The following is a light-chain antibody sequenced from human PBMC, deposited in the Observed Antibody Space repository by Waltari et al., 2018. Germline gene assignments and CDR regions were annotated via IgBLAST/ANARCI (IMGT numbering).Light chain of an antibody. V-gene: IGLV3-21*04. CDR1: NIGRYS. CDR2: YST. Sequence: SYALIQPHSVSVAPGETARMTCGGNNIGRYSVNWYKHRPGQAPVLVIYYSTDRPSGIPERFSGSNSGNTATLTINRVEAGDEADYYCQVWDSSSDHPFGGGTKLTVL. CDR3: QVWDSSSDHP. J-gene: IGLJ2*01.